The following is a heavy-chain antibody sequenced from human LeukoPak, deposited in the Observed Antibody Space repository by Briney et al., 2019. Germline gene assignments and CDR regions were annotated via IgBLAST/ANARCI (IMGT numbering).Heavy chain of an antibody. J-gene: IGHJ6*03. Sequence: GASVKVSCKASGGTFSSYAISWVRQAPGQGLEWMGGIIPIFGTANYAQKLQGRVTITTDESTSTAYMELSSLRSEDTAVYYCASGGGYCSSTSYHEIYYYYYMDVWGKGTTVTVSS. CDR2: IIPIFGTA. V-gene: IGHV1-69*05. CDR1: GGTFSSYA. D-gene: IGHD2-2*01. CDR3: ASGGGYCSSTSYHEIYYYYYMDV.